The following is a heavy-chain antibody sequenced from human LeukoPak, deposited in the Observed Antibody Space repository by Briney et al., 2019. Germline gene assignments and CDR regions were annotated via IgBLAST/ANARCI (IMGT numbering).Heavy chain of an antibody. CDR2: INPNSGGT. J-gene: IGHJ4*02. V-gene: IGHV1-2*02. Sequence: GASVKVSCKASGYTFTGYYMHWVRQAPGQGLEWMGWINPNSGGTNYAQKFQGRVTMTRDTSISTAYMELSRLRSDDTVVYYCARGRPYQLRLFDYWGQGTLVTVSS. D-gene: IGHD2-2*01. CDR1: GYTFTGYY. CDR3: ARGRPYQLRLFDY.